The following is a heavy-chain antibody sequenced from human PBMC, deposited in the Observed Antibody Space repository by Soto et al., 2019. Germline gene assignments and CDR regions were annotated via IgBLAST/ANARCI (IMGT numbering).Heavy chain of an antibody. D-gene: IGHD6-19*01. CDR3: AKDRDSSGWYWDYFDY. CDR1: GGTFSSYA. V-gene: IGHV1-69*13. J-gene: IGHJ4*02. Sequence: ASVKVSCKASGGTFSSYAISWVRQAKGQGLEWMGGIIPIFGTANYAQKFQGRVTITADESTSTAYMELSSLRSEDTAVYYCAKDRDSSGWYWDYFDYWGQGTLVTVSS. CDR2: IIPIFGTA.